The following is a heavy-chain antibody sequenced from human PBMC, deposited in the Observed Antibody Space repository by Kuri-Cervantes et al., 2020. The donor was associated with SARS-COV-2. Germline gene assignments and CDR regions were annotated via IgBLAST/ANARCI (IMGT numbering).Heavy chain of an antibody. Sequence: ASVKVSCKASGYTFTSSGISGVRQAPGQGLEWMGWVSGYNGHTNYAQKLQGRVTMTTDTSTTTAYMELRSLRSDDTAVFYCVRDGYGDYVDYWGQGTLVTVSS. CDR1: GYTFTSSG. CDR3: VRDGYGDYVDY. V-gene: IGHV1-18*04. D-gene: IGHD2-21*01. J-gene: IGHJ4*02. CDR2: VSGYNGHT.